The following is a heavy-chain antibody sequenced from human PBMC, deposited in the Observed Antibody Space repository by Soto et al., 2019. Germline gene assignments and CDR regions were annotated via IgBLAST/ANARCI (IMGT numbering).Heavy chain of an antibody. J-gene: IGHJ3*01. Sequence: GGSLRLSCEASGFTFNTYWMSWVRQAPGNGLEWVANIKQDGSEIYYVDSLKGRFTISRDNAKNSLYLQMNRMRAEDTAVYYCARDIPYCTNGVCYLQGAFDLWGQGTLVTVSS. D-gene: IGHD2-8*01. V-gene: IGHV3-7*01. CDR3: ARDIPYCTNGVCYLQGAFDL. CDR2: IKQDGSEI. CDR1: GFTFNTYW.